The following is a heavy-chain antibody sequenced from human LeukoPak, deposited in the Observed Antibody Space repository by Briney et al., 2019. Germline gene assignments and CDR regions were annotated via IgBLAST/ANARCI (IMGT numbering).Heavy chain of an antibody. CDR1: GFTFSSYG. D-gene: IGHD2-2*01. Sequence: GGSLRLSCAASGFTFSSYGMSWVRQAPGKGLEWVSGISDSGGSTYYADSVKGRFTISRDNSKNTLYLQMNSLRAEDTAVYYCAKSAGSCTSTICRGAYNFDYWGQGTLVTVSS. J-gene: IGHJ4*02. V-gene: IGHV3-23*01. CDR2: ISDSGGST. CDR3: AKSAGSCTSTICRGAYNFDY.